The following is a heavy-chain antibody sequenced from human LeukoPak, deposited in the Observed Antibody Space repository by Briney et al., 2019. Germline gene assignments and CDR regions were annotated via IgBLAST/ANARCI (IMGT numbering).Heavy chain of an antibody. V-gene: IGHV3-7*03. CDR2: IKQDGSAE. Sequence: GGSLRLSCAASGFIFTNYWMNWVRQTPGKGLEWVANIKQDGSAEYYVDSVRGRFTISRDNAQNSFYLQMNSLRVEDTAVYYCARDVGASGSLDYWGQGTLVTVSS. CDR1: GFIFTNYW. D-gene: IGHD3-10*01. CDR3: ARDVGASGSLDY. J-gene: IGHJ4*02.